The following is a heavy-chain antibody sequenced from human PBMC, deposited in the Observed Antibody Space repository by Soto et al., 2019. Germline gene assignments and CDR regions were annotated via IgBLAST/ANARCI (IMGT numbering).Heavy chain of an antibody. D-gene: IGHD5-18*01. V-gene: IGHV1-18*01. CDR3: ARDLSVDTAMVTADYYYGMDV. J-gene: IGHJ6*02. Sequence: ASVQVSCKASGYTFTSYGISWVRQAPGQGLEWMGWISAYIGNTNYAQKFQGRVTMTTDTSTSTAYLELRSLRSDDTAVYYCARDLSVDTAMVTADYYYGMDVWGQGTTVTVS. CDR1: GYTFTSYG. CDR2: ISAYIGNT.